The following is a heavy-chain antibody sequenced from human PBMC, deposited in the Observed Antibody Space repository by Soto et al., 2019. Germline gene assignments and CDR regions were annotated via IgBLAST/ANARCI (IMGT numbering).Heavy chain of an antibody. D-gene: IGHD6-19*01. CDR1: GFTFNGYA. Sequence: LRLSCSASGFTFNGYAMGWVRQAPGKGLEWVSAIIDDGGRAYYADSVKGRFTISRDNFKNTLSLQMNSLRAEDTAVYYCAKDKMEQWLVGGYFDYWGQGTQVTVSS. CDR2: IIDDGGRA. CDR3: AKDKMEQWLVGGYFDY. V-gene: IGHV3-23*01. J-gene: IGHJ4*02.